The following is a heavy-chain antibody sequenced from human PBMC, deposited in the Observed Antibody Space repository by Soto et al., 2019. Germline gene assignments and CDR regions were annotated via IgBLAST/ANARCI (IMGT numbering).Heavy chain of an antibody. CDR1: GFTFSSYA. J-gene: IGHJ5*02. CDR3: ARGVAVACGWFGP. CDR2: ISYDGSNK. Sequence: QVQLVESGGGVVQPGRSLRLSCAASGFTFSSYAMHWVRQAPGKGLEWVAVISYDGSNKYYADSVKGRFTISRDNSKNTLYLQMNSLRAEDTAVYYCARGVAVACGWFGPWGQGTLVTVSS. D-gene: IGHD6-19*01. V-gene: IGHV3-30-3*01.